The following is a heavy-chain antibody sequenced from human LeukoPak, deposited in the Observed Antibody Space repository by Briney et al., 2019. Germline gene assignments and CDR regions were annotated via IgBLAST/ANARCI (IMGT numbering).Heavy chain of an antibody. V-gene: IGHV3-21*01. J-gene: IGHJ4*02. CDR1: GFTFSSYS. D-gene: IGHD1-26*01. CDR3: ARGGGVGASDYFDY. Sequence: GGSLRLSCAASGFTFSSYSMNWVRQAPGKGQEWVSCSSSSSSYIYYADSVKGRFTISRDNAKNSLYLQMNRLRAEDTAVDYCARGGGVGASDYFDYWGQGTLVTVSS. CDR2: SSSSSSYI.